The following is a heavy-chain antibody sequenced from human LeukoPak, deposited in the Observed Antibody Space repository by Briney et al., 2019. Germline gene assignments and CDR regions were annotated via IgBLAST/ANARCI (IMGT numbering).Heavy chain of an antibody. CDR1: GFTFSTYT. V-gene: IGHV3-23*01. CDR3: AIDPNWGTHS. Sequence: GGSLRLSCAASGFTFSTYTMYWVRHPPGKRLEWVSIIGNNGGGIHYADSAKGRFTISRDNFKNALYLQMNSLRVEDTAVYYCAIDPNWGTHSWGQGVLVTVSS. J-gene: IGHJ4*02. D-gene: IGHD7-27*01. CDR2: IGNNGGGI.